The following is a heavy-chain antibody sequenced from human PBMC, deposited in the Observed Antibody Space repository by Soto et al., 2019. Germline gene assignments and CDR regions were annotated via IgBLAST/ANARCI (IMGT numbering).Heavy chain of an antibody. J-gene: IGHJ6*02. CDR2: LSGNSDIV. CDR3: TREKVVPEATGYSHYHGMDV. CDR1: GFFFDNYA. Sequence: SLRLSCVTSGFFFDNYAMHWVRQAPGKGPEWVSGLSGNSDIVAYADSVKGRFTISRDNSKNTVHLHMNSLRAEDTAVYYCTREKVVPEATGYSHYHGMDVWGQGTTVTVSS. V-gene: IGHV3-9*01. D-gene: IGHD2-2*01.